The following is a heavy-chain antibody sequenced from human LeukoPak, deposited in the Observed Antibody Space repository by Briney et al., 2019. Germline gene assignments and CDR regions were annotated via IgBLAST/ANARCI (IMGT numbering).Heavy chain of an antibody. CDR1: GFTFSAYG. CDR3: AKAGSGWYAPY. Sequence: PGGSLRLSCAASGFTFSAYGMQWVRQAPGKVLEWAAFVRYNGNDKYYADSVKGRFTISRDNSKNTVYLQMNTLRAEDTAVYYCAKAGSGWYAPYWGQGTLVTVSS. CDR2: VRYNGNDK. V-gene: IGHV3-30*02. D-gene: IGHD6-19*01. J-gene: IGHJ4*02.